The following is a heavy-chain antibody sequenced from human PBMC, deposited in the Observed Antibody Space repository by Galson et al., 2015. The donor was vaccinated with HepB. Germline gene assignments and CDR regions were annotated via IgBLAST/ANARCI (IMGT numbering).Heavy chain of an antibody. CDR1: GYTFTTYG. CDR3: AREHNPYYYYGMDV. CDR2: INTYIGNT. V-gene: IGHV1-18*04. J-gene: IGHJ6*02. D-gene: IGHD1-14*01. Sequence: VKVSCKASGYTFTTYGISWVRQAPGQGLEWMGWINTYIGNTNYAQKFQGRVIMTTDTSTSTASMELRSLRSDDTAVYYCAREHNPYYYYGMDVWGQGTTVTVSS.